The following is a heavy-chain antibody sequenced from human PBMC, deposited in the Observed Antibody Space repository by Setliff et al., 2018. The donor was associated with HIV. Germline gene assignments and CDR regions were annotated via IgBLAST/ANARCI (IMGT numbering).Heavy chain of an antibody. D-gene: IGHD3-3*01. CDR3: ARVGDYNFWSGYKYNYYYGMDV. CDR1: GFTASSNY. Sequence: GSLRLSCAASGFTASSNYMSWVRQAPGKGLEWVSVIYSGGSTYYADSVKGRFTISRDNSKNTLYLQMNSLRAEDTAVYYCARVGDYNFWSGYKYNYYYGMDVWGQGTTVTVSS. CDR2: IYSGGST. V-gene: IGHV3-53*01. J-gene: IGHJ6*02.